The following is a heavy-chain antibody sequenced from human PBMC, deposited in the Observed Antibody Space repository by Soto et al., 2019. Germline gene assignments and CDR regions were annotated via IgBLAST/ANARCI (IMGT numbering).Heavy chain of an antibody. V-gene: IGHV3-7*03. CDR1: GFIFSRYS. CDR2: IRQDGVEG. J-gene: IGHJ6*02. CDR3: ARDPSILPAHAFFYASDV. Sequence: PGGSLRLSCEVSGFIFSRYSMSWVRQTPGKGLEWVAKIRQDGVEGHYADAVKGRFTISRENGKNSVYLEMNNLGAEDTAVYYCARDPSILPAHAFFYASDVWGRGATVTVSS. D-gene: IGHD2-2*01.